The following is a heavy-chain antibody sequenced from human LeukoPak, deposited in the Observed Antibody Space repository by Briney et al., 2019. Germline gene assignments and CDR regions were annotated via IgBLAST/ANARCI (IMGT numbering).Heavy chain of an antibody. V-gene: IGHV4-59*01. CDR1: GGSISSYY. J-gene: IGHJ6*02. D-gene: IGHD3-10*01. CDR2: IYYSGST. CDR3: ARVLTPPGDPYYYYGMDV. Sequence: SETLSLTCTVSGGSISSYYWSWIRQPPGKGLEWIGYIYYSGSTNYNPSLKSRVTISVDTSKNQFSLKLSSVTAADTAVYYCARVLTPPGDPYYYYGMDVWGQGTTVTVSS.